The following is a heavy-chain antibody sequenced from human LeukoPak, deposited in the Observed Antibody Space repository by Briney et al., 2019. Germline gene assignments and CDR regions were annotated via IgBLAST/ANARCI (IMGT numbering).Heavy chain of an antibody. CDR1: GFTFSNAW. Sequence: GGSLRLSCAASGFTFSNAWMSWVRQAPGKGLEWVGRIKSKTDGGTTDYAAPVKGRFTISRDDSKNTLYLQMNSLKTEDTAVYYCTTEKTGENYDILTGYLHYYYYMDVWGKGTTVTISS. CDR3: TTEKTGENYDILTGYLHYYYYMDV. V-gene: IGHV3-15*01. D-gene: IGHD3-9*01. J-gene: IGHJ6*03. CDR2: IKSKTDGGTT.